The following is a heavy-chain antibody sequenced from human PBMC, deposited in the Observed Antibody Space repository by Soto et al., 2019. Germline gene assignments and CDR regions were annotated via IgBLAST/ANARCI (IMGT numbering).Heavy chain of an antibody. V-gene: IGHV1-18*01. J-gene: IGHJ4*02. Sequence: ASVKVSCKASGYTFTSHGISWVRQAPGQGLEWMGRISAYNGNTNYAQILQDRVTITTDESTSTAYMELRSLRSEDTAVHYCARDRVGVYCSSTSCYGEYYFDYWGQGTLVTVSS. CDR2: ISAYNGNT. D-gene: IGHD2-2*01. CDR3: ARDRVGVYCSSTSCYGEYYFDY. CDR1: GYTFTSHG.